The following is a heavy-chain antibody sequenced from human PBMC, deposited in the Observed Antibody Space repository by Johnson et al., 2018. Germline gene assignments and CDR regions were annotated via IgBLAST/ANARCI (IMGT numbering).Heavy chain of an antibody. Sequence: VQLVQSGGGLVQPGRSXRLSCAASGFTFDDYALHWVRQAPGKGLEWVSGISWYSGSIGYADAVKGRFTIARDNAKNSLYLQMSTLRAEDTALYYCAKDMRESSGWYYQHWGQGTLVTVSS. V-gene: IGHV3-9*01. D-gene: IGHD6-19*01. CDR2: ISWYSGSI. CDR3: AKDMRESSGWYYQH. CDR1: GFTFDDYA. J-gene: IGHJ1*01.